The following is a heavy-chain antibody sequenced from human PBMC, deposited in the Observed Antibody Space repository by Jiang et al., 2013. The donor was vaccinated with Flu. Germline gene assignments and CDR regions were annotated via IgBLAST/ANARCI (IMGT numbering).Heavy chain of an antibody. CDR2: IIPIFGTA. D-gene: IGHD2-2*01. J-gene: IGHJ6*02. Sequence: SGAEVKKPGSSVKVSCKASGGTFSSYAISWVRQAPGQGLEWMGGIIPIFGTANYAQKFQGRVTITADESTSTAYMELSSLRSEDTAVYYCAREGVXVVPAVEPSYYYYGMDVWGQGTTVTVS. V-gene: IGHV1-69*01. CDR3: AREGVXVVPAVEPSYYYYGMDV. CDR1: GGTFSSYA.